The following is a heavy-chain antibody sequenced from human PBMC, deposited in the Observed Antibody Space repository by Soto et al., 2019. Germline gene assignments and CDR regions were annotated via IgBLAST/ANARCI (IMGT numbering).Heavy chain of an antibody. CDR2: IWYDGSNQ. CDR1: GFTFSSYG. J-gene: IGHJ4*02. CDR3: ARDRRSDIVATEPLFYFDY. V-gene: IGHV3-33*01. D-gene: IGHD5-12*01. Sequence: PGGSLRLSCAASGFTFSSYGMHWVRQAPGKGLEWVAVIWYDGSNQYYADSVKGRFTISRDNSKNTLYLQMDSLRAEDTAVYYCARDRRSDIVATEPLFYFDYWGQGTLVTV.